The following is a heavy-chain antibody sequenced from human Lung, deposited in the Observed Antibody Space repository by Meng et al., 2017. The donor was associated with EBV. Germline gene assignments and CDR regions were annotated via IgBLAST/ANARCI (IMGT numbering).Heavy chain of an antibody. CDR2: VYHRGDT. CDR1: GDHISSDIW. D-gene: IGHD1-1*01. V-gene: IGHV4-4*02. J-gene: IGHJ4*02. CDR3: GRDQGRQLINH. Sequence: QVHLQGSGPGLVKPSGPLSLTCTVSGDHISSDIWWSWVRQPPGKGLEWIGEVYHRGDTNYNPSLRSRVVISVDRSKNQFSLNLSSVTAADTAVYYCGRDQGRQLINHWGQGTLVTVSS.